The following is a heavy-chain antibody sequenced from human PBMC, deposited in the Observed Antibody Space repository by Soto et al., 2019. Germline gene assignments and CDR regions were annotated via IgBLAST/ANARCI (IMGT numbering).Heavy chain of an antibody. V-gene: IGHV1-18*01. D-gene: IGHD6-6*01. Sequence: ASVKVSCKSSGYTFTDHGLSWVRQAPGQGLEWLGWVSPYNGNTKYAQKLQGRVTMTTDTSTRTPYMELRSLRPDDKAVYYCARVIAARPDYGMDVWGKGPTVTVSS. CDR2: VSPYNGNT. J-gene: IGHJ6*04. CDR3: ARVIAARPDYGMDV. CDR1: GYTFTDHG.